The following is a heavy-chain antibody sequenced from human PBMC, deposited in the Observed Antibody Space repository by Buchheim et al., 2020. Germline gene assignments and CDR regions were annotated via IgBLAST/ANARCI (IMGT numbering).Heavy chain of an antibody. D-gene: IGHD2-8*02. CDR2: ITWDSANI. V-gene: IGHV3-9*01. J-gene: IGHJ4*02. CDR3: TKDRYCPGGICPLDY. Sequence: EAQLVESGGGLVQPGRSLRLSCAASGFSFDEYTMHWVRLIPGKGLEWVSRITWDSANIDYADSVRGRFTVSRDNAKDSLYLPMNSLRPEDTALYYCTKDRYCPGGICPLDYWGQGTL. CDR1: GFSFDEYT.